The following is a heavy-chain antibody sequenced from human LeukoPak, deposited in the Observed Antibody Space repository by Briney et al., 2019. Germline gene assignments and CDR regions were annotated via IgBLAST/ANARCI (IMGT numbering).Heavy chain of an antibody. D-gene: IGHD2-2*01. CDR2: ISSSGSTI. Sequence: GGSLRLSCAASGFTFSSYEMNWVRQAPGKGLERVSYISSSGSTIYYADSVKGRFTISRDNANNSLYLQMNSLRAEDTAVYYCARDLAAMNPYWYFDLWGRGTLVTVSS. CDR1: GFTFSSYE. J-gene: IGHJ2*01. V-gene: IGHV3-48*03. CDR3: ARDLAAMNPYWYFDL.